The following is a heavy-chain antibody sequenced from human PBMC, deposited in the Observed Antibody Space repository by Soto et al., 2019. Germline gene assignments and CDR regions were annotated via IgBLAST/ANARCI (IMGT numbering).Heavy chain of an antibody. CDR1: GGTFSSYA. J-gene: IGHJ6*02. V-gene: IGHV1-69*13. CDR3: ARGQQLEDSDYYYGMDV. Sequence: SVKVSCKASGGTFSSYAISWVRQAPGQGLEWMGGIIPIFGTANYAQKFQGRVTITADESTSTAYMELSSLRSEYTAVYYCARGQQLEDSDYYYGMDVWGQGTTVTVSS. D-gene: IGHD6-13*01. CDR2: IIPIFGTA.